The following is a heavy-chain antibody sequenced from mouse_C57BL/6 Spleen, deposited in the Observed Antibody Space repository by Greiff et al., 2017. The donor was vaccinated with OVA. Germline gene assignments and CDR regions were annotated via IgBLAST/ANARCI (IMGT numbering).Heavy chain of an antibody. D-gene: IGHD2-1*01. Sequence: EVKLVESGGGLVQPGGSMKLSCVASGFTFSNYWMNWVRQSPEKGLEWVAQIRLKSDNYATHYAESVKGRFTISRDDSKSSVYLQMNNLRAEDTGIYYCTSSVYGNYVYWGQGTTLTVSS. CDR1: GFTFSNYW. J-gene: IGHJ2*01. V-gene: IGHV6-3*01. CDR2: IRLKSDNYAT. CDR3: TSSVYGNYVY.